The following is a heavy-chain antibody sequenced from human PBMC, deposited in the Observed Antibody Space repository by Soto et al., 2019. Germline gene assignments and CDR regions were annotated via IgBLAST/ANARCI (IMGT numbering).Heavy chain of an antibody. CDR1: GFTFSSYA. V-gene: IGHV3-23*01. CDR3: AKTYSSSWYPVWFDP. CDR2: ISGSGGST. J-gene: IGHJ5*02. Sequence: GGSLRLSCAASGFTFSSYAMSWVRQAPGKGLEWVSAISGSGGSTYYADSVKGRFTISRDKSKNTLYLQMNSLRAEDTAVYYCAKTYSSSWYPVWFDPWGQGTLVTVSS. D-gene: IGHD6-13*01.